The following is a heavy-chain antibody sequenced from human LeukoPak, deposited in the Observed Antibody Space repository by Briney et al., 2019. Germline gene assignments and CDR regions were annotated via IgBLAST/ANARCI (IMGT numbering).Heavy chain of an antibody. V-gene: IGHV4-34*01. D-gene: IGHD3-10*01. CDR2: INHSGST. J-gene: IGHJ4*02. Sequence: PSETLSLTCAVYGGSFSGYSWSWIRQPPGKGLEWIGEINHSGSTNYNPSLKSRVTISVDTSKNQFSLKLSSVTAADTAVYYCAIRLLWFGELLKWGQRTLVTVSS. CDR3: AIRLLWFGELLK. CDR1: GGSFSGYS.